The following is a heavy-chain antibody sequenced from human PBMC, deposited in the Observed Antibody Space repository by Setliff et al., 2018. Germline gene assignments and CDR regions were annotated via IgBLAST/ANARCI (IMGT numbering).Heavy chain of an antibody. D-gene: IGHD3-9*01. V-gene: IGHV3-21*01. Sequence: ETLSLTCAVSGGSISSSNWWSWVRQPPGKGLEWVSSISSSSSYIYYADSVKGRFTISRDNAKNSLYLQMNSLRAEDTAVYYCARDRAYYDTLTVSDYWGQGTLVTVSS. CDR3: ARDRAYYDTLTVSDY. CDR2: ISSSSSYI. CDR1: GGSISSSN. J-gene: IGHJ4*02.